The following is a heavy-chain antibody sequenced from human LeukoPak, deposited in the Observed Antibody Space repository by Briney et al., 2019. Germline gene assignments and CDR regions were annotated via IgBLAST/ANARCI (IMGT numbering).Heavy chain of an antibody. D-gene: IGHD2-15*01. CDR2: INGDGSST. CDR1: GFIFSQFW. Sequence: GGSLRLSCAGSGFIFSQFWMQWVRQVPGKGLVWVSRINGDGSSTNYADSVKGRFTISRDNAKNSLYLQMNSLRDEDTAVYYCARTDMGYYYYGMDVWGQGTTVTVSS. CDR3: ARTDMGYYYYGMDV. V-gene: IGHV3-74*01. J-gene: IGHJ6*02.